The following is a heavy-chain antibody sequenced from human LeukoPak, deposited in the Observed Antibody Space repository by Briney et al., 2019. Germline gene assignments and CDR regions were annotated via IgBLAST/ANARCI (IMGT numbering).Heavy chain of an antibody. Sequence: SETLSLTCTVSGGSISSSSYYWGWIRQPPGKGLEWIGSIYYSGSTYYNPSLKSQVTISVDTSKNQFSLKLSSVTAADTAVYYCARDLPSAVGATNYFDYWGQGTLVTVSS. CDR3: ARDLPSAVGATNYFDY. V-gene: IGHV4-39*07. J-gene: IGHJ4*02. D-gene: IGHD1-26*01. CDR1: GGSISSSSYY. CDR2: IYYSGST.